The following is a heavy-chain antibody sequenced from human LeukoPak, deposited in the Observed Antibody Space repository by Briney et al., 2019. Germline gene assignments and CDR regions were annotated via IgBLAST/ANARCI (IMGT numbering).Heavy chain of an antibody. CDR3: SREPRRGGWFDP. CDR2: IYNSGFN. Sequence: PSETLSLTCSVSGDSMSSDDDCWGWIRQSPGKGLEWIGGIYNSGFNYYNPSLKSRVTLSVDTSKKEFSLKLASVTAADTAVYYCSREPRRGGWFDPWGQGVLVTVSS. CDR1: GDSMSSDDDC. V-gene: IGHV4-39*07. J-gene: IGHJ5*02.